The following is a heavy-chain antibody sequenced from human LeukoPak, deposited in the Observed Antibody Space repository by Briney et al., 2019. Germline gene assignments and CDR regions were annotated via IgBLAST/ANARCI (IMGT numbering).Heavy chain of an antibody. CDR3: ARSTTPNENEYFEH. J-gene: IGHJ1*01. CDR1: GYTFTGYY. Sequence: ASVKVSCKASGYTFTGYYIHWVRQAPGQGLEWMGWINPNSGGTNYIQKFQGRVTMTRDTSISTAYMELSRLRSDDTAVYYCARSTTPNENEYFEHWGQGTLVTVSS. CDR2: INPNSGGT. V-gene: IGHV1-2*02. D-gene: IGHD2/OR15-2a*01.